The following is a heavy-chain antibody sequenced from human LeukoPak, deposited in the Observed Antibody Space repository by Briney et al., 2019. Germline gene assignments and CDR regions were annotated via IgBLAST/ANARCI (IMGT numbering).Heavy chain of an antibody. J-gene: IGHJ4*02. CDR3: ATASPDVVVPAAIRY. V-gene: IGHV3-30*02. Sequence: GGSLRLSCAASGFTFSSYGMHWVRQAPGKGLEWVAFIRYDGSNKYYADSVKGRFTISRDNSKNTLYLQMNSLGAEDTAVYYCATASPDVVVPAAIRYWGQGTLVTVSS. CDR1: GFTFSSYG. D-gene: IGHD2-2*01. CDR2: IRYDGSNK.